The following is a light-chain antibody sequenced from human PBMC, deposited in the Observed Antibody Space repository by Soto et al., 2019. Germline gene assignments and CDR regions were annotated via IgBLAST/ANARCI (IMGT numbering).Light chain of an antibody. CDR3: QQRSNWPRT. CDR1: QSVSSS. V-gene: IGKV3-11*01. CDR2: DAS. J-gene: IGKJ2*01. Sequence: PGERATLSCRASQSVSSSLAWFQHKPGQAPRLLIYDASNRATGIPARFSGRGSGTDFTLTISSLEAEDSAVYFCQQRSNWPRTFGHGTKLEI.